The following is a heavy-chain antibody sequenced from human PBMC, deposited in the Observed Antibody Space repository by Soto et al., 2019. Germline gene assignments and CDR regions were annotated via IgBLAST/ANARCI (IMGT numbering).Heavy chain of an antibody. CDR3: ATHSGYDLGLPN. D-gene: IGHD5-12*01. V-gene: IGHV4-39*01. J-gene: IGHJ4*02. Sequence: SETLSLTCTFSGGSISSSSYYWGWIRQPPGKGLEWIGSIYYSGSTYYNPSLKSRVTISVDTSKNQFSLKLSSVTAADTAVYYCATHSGYDLGLPNWGQGTLVTVSS. CDR2: IYYSGST. CDR1: GGSISSSSYY.